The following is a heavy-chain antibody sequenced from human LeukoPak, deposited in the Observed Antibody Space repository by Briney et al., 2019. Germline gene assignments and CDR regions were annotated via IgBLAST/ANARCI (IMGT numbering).Heavy chain of an antibody. V-gene: IGHV3-21*01. CDR2: ISSSSTYI. CDR3: ARAKSSSSGWDAYFDY. J-gene: IGHJ4*02. D-gene: IGHD6-19*01. CDR1: GFIFSSYS. Sequence: PGGSLRLSCAASGFIFSSYSMNWVRQAPGKGLEWVSSISSSSTYIYYADSVKGRFTISRDNAKNSLYLQMNSLRAEDTAVYYCARAKSSSSGWDAYFDYWGQGTLVTVSS.